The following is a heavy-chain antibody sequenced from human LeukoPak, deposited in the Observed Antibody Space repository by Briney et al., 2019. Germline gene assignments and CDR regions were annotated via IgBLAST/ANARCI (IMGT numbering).Heavy chain of an antibody. CDR3: ATSRGWYFDL. CDR1: GDSVSSNSAA. Sequence: SQTLSLTCAISGDSVSSNSAAWNWIRRSPSRGLEWLGRTYYRSKWYNDYAVSVKSRITINPDTSKNQFSLQLNSVTPEDTAVYYCATSRGWYFDLWGRGTLVTVSS. CDR2: TYYRSKWYN. V-gene: IGHV6-1*01. J-gene: IGHJ2*01.